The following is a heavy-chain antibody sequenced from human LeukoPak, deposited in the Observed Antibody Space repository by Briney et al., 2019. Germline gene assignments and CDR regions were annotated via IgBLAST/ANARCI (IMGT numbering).Heavy chain of an antibody. V-gene: IGHV3-23*01. CDR3: AKDSNSGSYFDY. CDR2: VSNSGGST. Sequence: GGSLRLSCAASGFTFRSYAMSWVRQAPGKGLEWVSAVSNSGGSTYYADSVKGRFTMSRDNSTNTLYLQMNSLRAEDTAVYYCAKDSNSGSYFDYWGQGTLVTVSS. J-gene: IGHJ4*02. D-gene: IGHD1-26*01. CDR1: GFTFRSYA.